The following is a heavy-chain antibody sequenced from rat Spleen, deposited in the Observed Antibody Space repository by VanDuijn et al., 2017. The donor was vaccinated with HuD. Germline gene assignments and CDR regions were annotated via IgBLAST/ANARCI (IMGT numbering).Heavy chain of an antibody. Sequence: EVQLVESGGGLVQPGRSLKLSCAASGFTFSDYNMAWVRQAPKKGLEWVATISYDGSGTYYRDSVKGRFAISRDNAKSTLYLQMDSLRSDDTATFYCARPGYGGSFAYWGQGTLVTVSS. J-gene: IGHJ3*01. CDR3: ARPGYGGSFAY. D-gene: IGHD1-11*01. V-gene: IGHV5-7*01. CDR2: ISYDGSGT. CDR1: GFTFSDYN.